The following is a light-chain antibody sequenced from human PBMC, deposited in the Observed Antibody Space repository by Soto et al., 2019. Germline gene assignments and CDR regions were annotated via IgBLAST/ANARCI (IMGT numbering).Light chain of an antibody. V-gene: IGLV2-8*01. CDR3: SSYAGSNNYV. CDR1: SSDVGGYNY. CDR2: EVN. J-gene: IGLJ1*01. Sequence: QSALTQPPSASGSPGLSVAISCTGTSSDVGGYNYVSWYQLHPGKAPKLMIYEVNMRPSGVPDRFSGSKSGNTASLTVSGLRAEDEADYYCSSYAGSNNYVFGTGTKLTVL.